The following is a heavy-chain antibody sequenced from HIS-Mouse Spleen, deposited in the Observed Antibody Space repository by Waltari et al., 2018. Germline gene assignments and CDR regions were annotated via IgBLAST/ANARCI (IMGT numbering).Heavy chain of an antibody. CDR3: AREIPYSSSWYDWYFDL. D-gene: IGHD6-13*01. CDR2: IYYSGST. V-gene: IGHV4-39*07. J-gene: IGHJ2*01. CDR1: VGPISSSSYS. Sequence: QLQLQESGPGLVKPSETLSLTCTVPVGPISSSSYSWGWIRQPPGKGLEWIGSIYYSGSTYYNPSLKSRVTISVDTSKNQFSLKLSSVTAADTAVYYCAREIPYSSSWYDWYFDLWGRGTLVTVSS.